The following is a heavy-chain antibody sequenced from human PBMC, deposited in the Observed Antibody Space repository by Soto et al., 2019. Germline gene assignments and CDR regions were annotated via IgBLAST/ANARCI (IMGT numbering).Heavy chain of an antibody. CDR3: ARSTNDYGDRH. J-gene: IGHJ4*02. Sequence: QVQLVQSGAEVKKPGASVKVSCKASGYTFTSYDINWVRQATGQGLEWMGWMNPNSGNTGYAQKFQARVTITRNTSISTAYMDLSSLRSEDTAMYYCARSTNDYGDRHWGQGTLVTVSS. D-gene: IGHD4-17*01. V-gene: IGHV1-8*01. CDR2: MNPNSGNT. CDR1: GYTFTSYD.